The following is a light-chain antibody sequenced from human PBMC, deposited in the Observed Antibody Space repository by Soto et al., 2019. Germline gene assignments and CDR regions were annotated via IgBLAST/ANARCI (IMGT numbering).Light chain of an antibody. CDR2: KKS. J-gene: IGKJ1*01. Sequence: VQMTQSPTTLSASVGDRVTITCRASQNINGWLACYQRKPGKAPKLLIHKKSNLESGVPLRFSGSGSGTEFTLTISSLQPDDFATYYCQQYKDYWTVGQGTKVEIK. CDR3: QQYKDYWT. V-gene: IGKV1-5*03. CDR1: QNINGW.